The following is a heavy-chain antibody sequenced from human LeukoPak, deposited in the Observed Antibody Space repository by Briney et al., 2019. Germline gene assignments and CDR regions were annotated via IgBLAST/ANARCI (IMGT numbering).Heavy chain of an antibody. J-gene: IGHJ4*02. CDR3: ARAPGAAID. CDR2: IYYSGST. Sequence: SETLSLTCTVSGGSISSYYWSWIRQPPGKGLEWIGYIYYSGSTNYNPSLKSRVTISVDTSRGHFSLKLNSVTAADTAVYYCARAPGAAIDWGQGTLVTVSS. D-gene: IGHD2-2*01. V-gene: IGHV4-59*12. CDR1: GGSISSYY.